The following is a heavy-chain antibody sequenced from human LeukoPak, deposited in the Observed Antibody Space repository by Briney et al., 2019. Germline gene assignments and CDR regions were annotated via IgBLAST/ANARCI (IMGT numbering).Heavy chain of an antibody. D-gene: IGHD3-3*01. CDR1: GFTFSDYY. V-gene: IGHV3-11*01. CDR2: ISSSGSTI. J-gene: IGHJ4*02. CDR3: AGGGFWSGYYTDYFDY. Sequence: GGSLRLSCAASGFTFSDYYMSWIRQAPGKGLEWVSYISSSGSTIYYADSVKGRFTISRDNAKNSLYLQMNSLRAEDTAVYYCAGGGFWSGYYTDYFDYWGQGTLVTVSS.